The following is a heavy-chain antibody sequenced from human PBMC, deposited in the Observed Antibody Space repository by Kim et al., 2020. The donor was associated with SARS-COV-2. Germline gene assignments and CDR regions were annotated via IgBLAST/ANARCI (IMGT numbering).Heavy chain of an antibody. CDR3: AKDAPLYYYGSGSYSPTAYYFDY. CDR2: ISGSGGST. CDR1: GFTFSSYA. Sequence: GGSLRLSCAASGFTFSSYAMSWVRQAPGKGLEWVSAISGSGGSTYYADSVKGRFTISRDNSKNTLYLQMNSLRAEDTAVYYCAKDAPLYYYGSGSYSPTAYYFDYWGQGTLVTVSS. J-gene: IGHJ4*02. V-gene: IGHV3-23*01. D-gene: IGHD3-10*01.